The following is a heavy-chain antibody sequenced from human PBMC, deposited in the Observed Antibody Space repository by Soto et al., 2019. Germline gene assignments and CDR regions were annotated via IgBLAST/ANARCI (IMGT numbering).Heavy chain of an antibody. D-gene: IGHD5-18*01. CDR2: INSDGSAT. J-gene: IGHJ4*02. Sequence: GGSLRLSCAASGFTFSSYWMHWVRQTAGKGLVWVSQINSDGSATRYADSVKGRFTISRDNAKNTVYLQMNSLRAEDTAVYYCATLNSFGSDYWGQGTLVTVSS. CDR3: ATLNSFGSDY. V-gene: IGHV3-74*01. CDR1: GFTFSSYW.